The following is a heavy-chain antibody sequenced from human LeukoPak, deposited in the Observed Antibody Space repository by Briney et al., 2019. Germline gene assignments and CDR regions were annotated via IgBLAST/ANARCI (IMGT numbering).Heavy chain of an antibody. J-gene: IGHJ3*02. Sequence: PGGSLRLSCAGYGFTFGNYWMAWVRQAPGKGLEWVANIKEDGSEKYYLDSVEGRFTISRDNAKSSVYLQMNSLRAEDTAVYYCAGGIFDIWGQGTMVTVSS. CDR2: IKEDGSEK. CDR3: AGGIFDI. V-gene: IGHV3-7*04. CDR1: GFTFGNYW.